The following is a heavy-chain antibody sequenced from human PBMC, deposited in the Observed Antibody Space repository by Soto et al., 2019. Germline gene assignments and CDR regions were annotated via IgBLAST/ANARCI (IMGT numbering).Heavy chain of an antibody. CDR1: GGSISSGGYY. J-gene: IGHJ6*02. V-gene: IGHV4-31*03. CDR2: IYYSGST. CDR3: ARGGRRSPGMAV. Sequence: QVQLQESGPGLVKPSQTLSLTCTVSGGSISSGGYYWSWIRQHPGKGLEWIGYIYYSGSTYYNPSPQSRVTLSVATSNNQFSLKLSSVTAADTAVYYCARGGRRSPGMAVWGQGTTVTVSS.